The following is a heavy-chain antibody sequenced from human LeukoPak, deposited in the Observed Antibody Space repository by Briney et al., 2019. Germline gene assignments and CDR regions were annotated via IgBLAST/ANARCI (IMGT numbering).Heavy chain of an antibody. V-gene: IGHV3-11*03. J-gene: IGHJ4*02. CDR3: AAGTAADF. Sequence: GGSLRLSCVVSGLPFSDYYMNWIRQAPGKGLEWISYISSSSSYTDYADSVKGRFTISRDNAKSALYLQLNSLRLEDTAVYCCAAGTAADFWGQGTLVTVSS. D-gene: IGHD6-13*01. CDR1: GLPFSDYY. CDR2: ISSSSSYT.